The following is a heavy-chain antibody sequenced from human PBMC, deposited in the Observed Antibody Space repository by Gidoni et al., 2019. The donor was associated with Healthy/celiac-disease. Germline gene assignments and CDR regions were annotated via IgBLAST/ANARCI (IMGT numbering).Heavy chain of an antibody. V-gene: IGHV3-23*01. CDR2: IRGSGGST. D-gene: IGHD2-2*01. J-gene: IGHJ4*02. CDR1: GFTFSSYA. CDR3: AKEEYCSSTSCPCDY. Sequence: EVQLLESGGGWVQPVGSLRLSGAASGFTFSSYALSWVRQAPGKGLERVSAIRGSGGSTYYADSVKGRFTISRDNSKNTLYLQMNSLRAEDTAVYYCAKEEYCSSTSCPCDYWGQGTLVTVSS.